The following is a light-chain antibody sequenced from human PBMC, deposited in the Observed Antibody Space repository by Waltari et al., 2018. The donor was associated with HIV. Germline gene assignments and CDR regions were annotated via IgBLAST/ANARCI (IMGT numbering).Light chain of an antibody. CDR2: GGF. Sequence: DIQMTQLPSSLSASVGDRVTISCRATQDIGNSVSWYQQRPGEVPKLLVYGGFIRQRGVASRITGSGSGTDFSLTISSLQPEDFATYFCHQYFSCPFSFGGGTKVEI. CDR3: HQYFSCPFS. J-gene: IGKJ4*01. CDR1: QDIGNS. V-gene: IGKV1-NL1*01.